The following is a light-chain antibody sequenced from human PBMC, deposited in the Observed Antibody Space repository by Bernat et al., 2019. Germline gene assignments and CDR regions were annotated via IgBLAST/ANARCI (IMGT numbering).Light chain of an antibody. J-gene: IGLJ2*01. Sequence: SALTQPASVSESPGQSITISCTGTSSDVGGYNHVSWYQQHPGKVPKLVIYDVSYRPSGVSTRFSGSKSGNTASLTISGLQAEDEADYYCSSYTTSTTIVFGGGTKLTVL. CDR1: SSDVGGYNH. CDR3: SSYTTSTTIV. CDR2: DVS. V-gene: IGLV2-14*01.